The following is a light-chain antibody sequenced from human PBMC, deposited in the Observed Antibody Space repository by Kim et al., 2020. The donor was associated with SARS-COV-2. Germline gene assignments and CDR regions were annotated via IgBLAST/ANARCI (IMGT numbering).Light chain of an antibody. CDR2: GAS. Sequence: VSPGERATLSCRASQSVSSNLAWYQQQPGQAPRLLIYGASTRATDIPARFSGSGSGTEFTLIISSLQSEDIAVYYCQQYDNWPPYTFGQGTKLEI. CDR3: QQYDNWPPYT. V-gene: IGKV3-15*01. J-gene: IGKJ2*01. CDR1: QSVSSN.